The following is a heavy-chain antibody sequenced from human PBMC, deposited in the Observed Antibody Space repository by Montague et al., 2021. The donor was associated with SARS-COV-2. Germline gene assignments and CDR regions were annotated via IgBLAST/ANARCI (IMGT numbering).Heavy chain of an antibody. CDR2: IFYTGST. CDR3: ARAQNICFIANCVNCFDL. J-gene: IGHJ5*02. CDR1: GGSTSNYY. Sequence: SETLSLTCSVSGGSTSNYYWTWIRQSPGKGLQWIGYIFYTGSTKFNPSLKSRASMSLDTSKNHFSLRLSAVTAADTARYYCARAQNICFIANCVNCFDLWGLGALVTVSS. D-gene: IGHD2-15*01. V-gene: IGHV4-59*01.